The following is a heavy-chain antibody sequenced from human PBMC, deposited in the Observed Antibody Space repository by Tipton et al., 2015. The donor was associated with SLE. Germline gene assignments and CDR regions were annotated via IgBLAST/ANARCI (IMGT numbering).Heavy chain of an antibody. V-gene: IGHV4-34*01. CDR1: GESFSGNH. Sequence: TLSLTCAVYGESFSGNHWSWIRQPPGKGLEWIGEINDSGNTNYNPSLKSRVTISSDTSKNQFSLRLNSVTAADTAVYYCAGQSADGFDIWGQGTMVTVSS. CDR2: INDSGNT. J-gene: IGHJ3*02. CDR3: AGQSADGFDI.